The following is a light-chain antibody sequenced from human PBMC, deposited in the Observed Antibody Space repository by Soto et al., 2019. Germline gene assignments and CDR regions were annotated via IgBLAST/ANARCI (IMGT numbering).Light chain of an antibody. Sequence: QSALTQPPSASGSPGKSVTISCTGTSSDIGAYKYVSWYQQHPGKAPKFMIYEVSKRPSGVPDRFSGSKSGNTASLTVSGLQAEDEADYYCTSFAGSNNFRVFGGGTKVTVL. V-gene: IGLV2-8*01. CDR2: EVS. J-gene: IGLJ3*02. CDR3: TSFAGSNNFRV. CDR1: SSDIGAYKY.